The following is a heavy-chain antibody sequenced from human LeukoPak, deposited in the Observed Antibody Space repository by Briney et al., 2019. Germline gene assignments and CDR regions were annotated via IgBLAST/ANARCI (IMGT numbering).Heavy chain of an antibody. Sequence: GGSLRLSCVVSGFRFSSYWMSWVRQAPGKEPEWVANIKEDGSEKYYEDSVRGRFTISRDNAKNTLFLDMNGLRAEDTAVFYCATDQDHGYFRHWGQGSLVTVSS. D-gene: IGHD4-17*01. CDR3: ATDQDHGYFRH. V-gene: IGHV3-7*01. CDR2: IKEDGSEK. CDR1: GFRFSSYW. J-gene: IGHJ1*01.